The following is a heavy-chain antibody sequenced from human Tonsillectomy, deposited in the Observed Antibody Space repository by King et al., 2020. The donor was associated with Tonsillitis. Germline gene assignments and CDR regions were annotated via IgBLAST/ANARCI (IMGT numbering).Heavy chain of an antibody. D-gene: IGHD2-2*01. J-gene: IGHJ4*02. CDR2: ISGSGDST. Sequence: VQLVESGGGLVQPGGSLRLSCAASGFSFSSYGMSWVRQAPGKGLEWVSGISGSGDSTYYADSVKGRFTISRDNFKNTLYLQMNSLRAEDTSVYYCAKEATGIVPVPVAMMDYWGQGTLVTVSS. V-gene: IGHV3-23*04. CDR3: AKEATGIVPVPVAMMDY. CDR1: GFSFSSYG.